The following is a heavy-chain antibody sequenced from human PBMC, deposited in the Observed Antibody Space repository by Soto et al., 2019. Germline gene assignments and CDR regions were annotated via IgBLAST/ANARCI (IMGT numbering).Heavy chain of an antibody. CDR3: AGGGYYDILTGYHEYYCDY. CDR1: GYTFTSYA. V-gene: IGHV1-3*01. D-gene: IGHD3-9*01. Sequence: VQLVQSGAEVKKPGASVKVSCKASGYTFTSYAIHWVRQAPGQRLEWMGWINAGNGNTKYSQKFQGRVTITRDTSASTAYMELISLRSEDTAVYYCAGGGYYDILTGYHEYYCDYWGQGTLVTVSS. J-gene: IGHJ4*02. CDR2: INAGNGNT.